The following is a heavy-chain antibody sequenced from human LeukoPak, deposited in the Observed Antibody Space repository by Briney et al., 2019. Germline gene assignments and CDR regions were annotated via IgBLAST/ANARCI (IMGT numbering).Heavy chain of an antibody. D-gene: IGHD2-2*01. CDR2: ISGSSGST. Sequence: GGSLRLSCAASRFTISSYAMSWVRQAPGKGLEWVSGISGSSGSTYYADSVKGRFTIARDKSKNTVYLQMNSLRVEDTAVYFCAKGDCSSTNCYPDYWGQGILVTVSS. CDR3: AKGDCSSTNCYPDY. V-gene: IGHV3-23*01. J-gene: IGHJ4*02. CDR1: RFTISSYA.